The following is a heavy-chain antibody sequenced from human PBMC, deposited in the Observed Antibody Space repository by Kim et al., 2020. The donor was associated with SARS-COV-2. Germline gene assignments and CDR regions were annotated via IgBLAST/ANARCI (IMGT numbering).Heavy chain of an antibody. D-gene: IGHD2-2*01. CDR1: GYVFFTYW. V-gene: IGHV5-51*01. CDR3: ARRQSRVGPYGMDV. Sequence: GESLKISCTASGYVFFTYWIAWVRQVSGKGLEWMGVIFPGDSDTTYSPSFQGQVTISVDKSTATAYLQWSSLKASDSAMYFCARRQSRVGPYGMDVWGQGTTVTVSS. J-gene: IGHJ6*01. CDR2: IFPGDSDT.